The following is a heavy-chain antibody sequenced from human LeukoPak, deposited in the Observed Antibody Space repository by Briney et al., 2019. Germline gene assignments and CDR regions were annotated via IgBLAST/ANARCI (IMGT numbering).Heavy chain of an antibody. CDR2: ISSSSSYI. CDR3: VRDAWHTVVVTTPRWSDY. Sequence: GGSLRLSCAASGFTFSSYSMNWVRQAPGKGLEWVSSISSSSSYIYYADSVKGRFTISRDNAKNSLYLQMSSLRAEDTAVYYCVRDAWHTVVVTTPRWSDYWGQGTLVTVSS. J-gene: IGHJ4*02. V-gene: IGHV3-21*01. D-gene: IGHD2-21*02. CDR1: GFTFSSYS.